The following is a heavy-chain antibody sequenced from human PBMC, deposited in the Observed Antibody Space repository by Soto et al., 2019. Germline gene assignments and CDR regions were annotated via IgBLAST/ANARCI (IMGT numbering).Heavy chain of an antibody. J-gene: IGHJ6*03. CDR2: IYSGGST. CDR1: GFTVSSNY. Sequence: EVQLVESGGGLVQPGGSLRLSCAASGFTVSSNYMSWVRQAPGKGLEWVSVIYSGGSTYYADSVKGRFTISRDNSKNTLYLQMNSLRAEDTAVYYCARGRIGPDYGDYESSDYYYMDVWGKGTTVTVSS. CDR3: ARGRIGPDYGDYESSDYYYMDV. D-gene: IGHD4-17*01. V-gene: IGHV3-66*01.